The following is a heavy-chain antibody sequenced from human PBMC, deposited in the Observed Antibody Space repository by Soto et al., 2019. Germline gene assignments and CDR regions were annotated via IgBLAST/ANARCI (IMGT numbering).Heavy chain of an antibody. V-gene: IGHV4-34*01. D-gene: IGHD3-22*01. CDR3: ARDSSGYGRVVY. CDR1: GGSFSGYY. Sequence: QVQLQQWGAGLLKPSETLSLTCAVYGGSFSGYYWSWIRQPPGKGLEWIGEINHSGSTNYNPSLKSRVTISVDTSKNQFSLKLSSVTDADTAVYYCARDSSGYGRVVYWGQGTLVTVSS. J-gene: IGHJ4*02. CDR2: INHSGST.